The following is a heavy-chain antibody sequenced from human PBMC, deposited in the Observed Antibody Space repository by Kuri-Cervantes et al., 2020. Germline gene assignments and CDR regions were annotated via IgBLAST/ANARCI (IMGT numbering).Heavy chain of an antibody. Sequence: GGSLRLSCAASGFIFSDYGMHWVRQAPGKGLEWVSFIRYDGTNKYYADSVKGRFTTSRDNSKNTVDLQINSVRVEDTAVYYCAKSVLRLLYYMDVWGKGTTVTVSS. CDR2: IRYDGTNK. CDR1: GFIFSDYG. CDR3: AKSVLRLLYYMDV. V-gene: IGHV3-30*02. D-gene: IGHD3-3*01. J-gene: IGHJ6*03.